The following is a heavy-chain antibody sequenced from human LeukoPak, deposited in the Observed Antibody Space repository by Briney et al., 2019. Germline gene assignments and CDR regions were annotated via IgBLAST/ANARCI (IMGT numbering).Heavy chain of an antibody. CDR1: GGSFSGYY. Sequence: SETLSLTCAVYGGSFSGYYWSWIRQPPGKGLEWIGEINHSGSTNYNPSLKSRVTISVDTSKNQFSLKLSSVTAAHTAVYYCARGFSWYYDSSGYQFDYWGQGTLVTVSS. V-gene: IGHV4-34*01. D-gene: IGHD3-22*01. CDR3: ARGFSWYYDSSGYQFDY. CDR2: INHSGST. J-gene: IGHJ4*02.